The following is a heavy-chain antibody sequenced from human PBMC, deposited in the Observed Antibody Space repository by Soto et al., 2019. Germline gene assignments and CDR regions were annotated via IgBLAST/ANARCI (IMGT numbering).Heavy chain of an antibody. J-gene: IGHJ6*02. CDR1: GFTFSDYY. CDR3: ARSSSWETNIYYYYGMDG. Sequence: PGGSLRLSCAASGFTFSDYYMSWIRQAPGKGLEWVSYISSSSSYTNYADSVKGRFTISRDNAKNSLYLQMNSLRAEDTAVYYCARSSSWETNIYYYYGMDGWGQGTTVTVSS. V-gene: IGHV3-11*06. CDR2: ISSSSSYT. D-gene: IGHD6-13*01.